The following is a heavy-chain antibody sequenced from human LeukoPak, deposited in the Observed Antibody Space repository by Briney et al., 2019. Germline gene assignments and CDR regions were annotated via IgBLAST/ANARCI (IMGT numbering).Heavy chain of an antibody. CDR3: ARGSSWYYFDY. V-gene: IGHV4-59*08. J-gene: IGHJ4*02. CDR1: GGSISRYY. Sequence: SETLSLTCTVSGGSISRYYWSWIRQPPGEGLEWIGYIYYCRRTNYTPSLKSRVTMSVDTSKNQFSLKLRSVTAADTAVYYCARGSSWYYFDYWGQGTLVTVS. D-gene: IGHD6-13*01. CDR2: IYYCRRT.